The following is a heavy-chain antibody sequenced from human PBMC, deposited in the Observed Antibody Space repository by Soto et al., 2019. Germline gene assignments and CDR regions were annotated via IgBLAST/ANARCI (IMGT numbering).Heavy chain of an antibody. D-gene: IGHD3-3*01. J-gene: IGHJ6*02. Sequence: TLSLTCTVSGGSISSGGYYWSWIRQHPGKGLEWIGYIYYSGSTYYNPSLKSRVTISVDTSKNQFSLKLSSVTAADTAVYYCARDRSRNWSGYYGYYYYGMDVWGQGTTVTVSS. CDR1: GGSISSGGYY. V-gene: IGHV4-31*03. CDR3: ARDRSRNWSGYYGYYYYGMDV. CDR2: IYYSGST.